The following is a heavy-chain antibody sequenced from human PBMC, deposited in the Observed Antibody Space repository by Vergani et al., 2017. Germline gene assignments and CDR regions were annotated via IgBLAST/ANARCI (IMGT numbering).Heavy chain of an antibody. D-gene: IGHD6-6*01. Sequence: QVQLVESGGGVVQHGRSLRLSCAASGFTFSSYGMHWVRQAPGKGLEWVAVIWYAGSNKYYADSVKGRFTISRDNSKNTLYLQMNSLRAEDTAVYYCARDQYISSAIDYWGQGTLVTVSS. V-gene: IGHV3-33*01. CDR1: GFTFSSYG. CDR2: IWYAGSNK. J-gene: IGHJ4*02. CDR3: ARDQYISSAIDY.